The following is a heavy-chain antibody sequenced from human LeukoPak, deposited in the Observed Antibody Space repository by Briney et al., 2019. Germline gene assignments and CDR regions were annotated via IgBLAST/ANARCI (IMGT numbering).Heavy chain of an antibody. CDR1: GFSFSTFA. Sequence: GGSLRLSCAASGFSFSTFAMNWVRQAPGKGLEWVSAVSDSGGSTYYADSVKGRFTISRDNSKNTLYLQMNSLRAEDTAVYYCAKGGGWLYYFDYWGQGTLVTVSS. CDR2: VSDSGGST. J-gene: IGHJ4*02. D-gene: IGHD6-19*01. V-gene: IGHV3-23*01. CDR3: AKGGGWLYYFDY.